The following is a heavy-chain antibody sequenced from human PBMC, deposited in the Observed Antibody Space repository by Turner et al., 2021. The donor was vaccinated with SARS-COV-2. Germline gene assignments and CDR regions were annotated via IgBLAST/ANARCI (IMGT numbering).Heavy chain of an antibody. CDR2: ISSSSSYI. CDR1: GFTFSSYS. Sequence: EVQLVESGGGLVKPGGSLRLSCAASGFTFSSYSLNWVRQAPGKGVEWVSSISSSSSYIYYADSVKGRFTISRDNAKNSLYRQMNSLRAEDTAVYYCARDHRPVVVPAAKRAGSYYYGMDVWGQGTTVTVSS. V-gene: IGHV3-21*01. CDR3: ARDHRPVVVPAAKRAGSYYYGMDV. J-gene: IGHJ6*02. D-gene: IGHD2-2*01.